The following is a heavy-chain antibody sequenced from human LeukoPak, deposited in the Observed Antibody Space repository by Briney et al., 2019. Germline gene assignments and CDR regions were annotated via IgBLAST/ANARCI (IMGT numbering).Heavy chain of an antibody. J-gene: IGHJ4*02. CDR2: MFHSGTT. CDR1: GYSITSGYY. V-gene: IGHV4-38-2*01. D-gene: IGHD1-26*01. Sequence: KPSETLSLNCAVSGYSITSGYYWGWIRQSPGKGLESIASMFHSGTTYYNPSLQSRVTISLDTSKNQFSLKLTSVTAADTGVYYCATTGRLAEPPTYWGQGILVTVSS. CDR3: ATTGRLAEPPTY.